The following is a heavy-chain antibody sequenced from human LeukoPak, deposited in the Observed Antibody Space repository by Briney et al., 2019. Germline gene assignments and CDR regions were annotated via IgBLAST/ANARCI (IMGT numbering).Heavy chain of an antibody. J-gene: IGHJ6*02. CDR1: GDSVSSNSAA. CDR3: ARVGPPAGYCSGGSCLRRYGMDV. CDR2: TYYRSRWYN. D-gene: IGHD2-15*01. Sequence: SQTLSLTCAISGDSVSSNSAAWNWIRQSPSRGLEWLGRTYYRSRWYNDYAVSVKSRITINPDTSKNQFSLQLNSVTPEDTAVYYCARVGPPAGYCSGGSCLRRYGMDVWGQGTTVTVSS. V-gene: IGHV6-1*01.